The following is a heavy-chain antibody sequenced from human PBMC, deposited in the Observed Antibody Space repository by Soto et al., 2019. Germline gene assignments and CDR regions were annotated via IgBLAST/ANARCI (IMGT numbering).Heavy chain of an antibody. CDR1: GGSISSGGYS. Sequence: QLQLQESGSGLVKPSQTLSLTCAVSGGSISSGGYSWSWIRQPPGKGLEWIGYIYHSGSTYYNPSLKGGVTISVDRSKNQFSLKLSSVTAADTAVYYCARGASDWGSASWYFDLWGRGTLVTVSS. V-gene: IGHV4-30-2*01. CDR2: IYHSGST. D-gene: IGHD7-27*01. J-gene: IGHJ2*01. CDR3: ARGASDWGSASWYFDL.